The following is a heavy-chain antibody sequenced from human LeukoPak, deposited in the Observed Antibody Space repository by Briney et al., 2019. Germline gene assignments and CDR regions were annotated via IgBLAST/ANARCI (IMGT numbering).Heavy chain of an antibody. V-gene: IGHV4-59*08. CDR2: IYYSGST. CDR3: ARHGITMIPSHPSWFDP. CDR1: GGSISSYY. J-gene: IGHJ5*02. D-gene: IGHD3-22*01. Sequence: SETLSLTCTVSGGSISSYYWSWIRQPPGKGLGWLGYIYYSGSTNYNPSLKSRVTISVDTSKNQFSLKLSSVTAADTAVYYCARHGITMIPSHPSWFDPWGQGTLVTVSS.